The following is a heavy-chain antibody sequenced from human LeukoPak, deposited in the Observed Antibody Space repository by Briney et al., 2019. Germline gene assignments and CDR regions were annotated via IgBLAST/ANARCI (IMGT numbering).Heavy chain of an antibody. J-gene: IGHJ4*02. CDR3: AREAESDFWSGTYFDY. CDR2: ISSSSSTI. D-gene: IGHD3-3*01. Sequence: PGGSLRLSCAASGFTFSSYSMNWVRQAPGKGLEWVSYISSSSSTIYCADSVKGRFTISRDNAKNSLYLQMNSLRAEDTAVYYCAREAESDFWSGTYFDYWGQGTLVTVSS. V-gene: IGHV3-48*04. CDR1: GFTFSSYS.